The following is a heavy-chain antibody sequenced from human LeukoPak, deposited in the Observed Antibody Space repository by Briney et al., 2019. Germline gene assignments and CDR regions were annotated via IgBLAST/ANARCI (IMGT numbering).Heavy chain of an antibody. CDR2: IYYSGST. J-gene: IGHJ4*02. CDR1: GGSVSSGSYY. CDR3: AREDGTRFDY. V-gene: IGHV4-61*01. D-gene: IGHD2-2*01. Sequence: PSETLSLNCTVSGGSVSSGSYYWSWIRQPPGKGLEWIGYIYYSGSTNYNPSLKSRVTISVDTSKNQFSLKLSSVTAADTAVYYCAREDGTRFDYWGQGTLVTVSS.